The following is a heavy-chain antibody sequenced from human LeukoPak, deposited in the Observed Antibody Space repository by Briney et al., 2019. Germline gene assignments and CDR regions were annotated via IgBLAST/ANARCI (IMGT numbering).Heavy chain of an antibody. CDR1: GYSISSGYY. D-gene: IGHD6-19*01. Sequence: PSETLSLTCTVSGYSISSGYYWGWIRPPPGKGLEWIGSIYHSGSTYYNPSLKSRVTISVDTSKNQFSLKLSSVTAADTAVYYCARRRGWSPFDYWGQGTLVTVSS. V-gene: IGHV4-38-2*02. CDR2: IYHSGST. CDR3: ARRRGWSPFDY. J-gene: IGHJ4*02.